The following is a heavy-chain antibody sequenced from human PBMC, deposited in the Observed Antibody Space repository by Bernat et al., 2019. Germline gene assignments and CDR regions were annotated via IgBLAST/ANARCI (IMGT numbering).Heavy chain of an antibody. CDR3: ARDSPYYYDSSGYLDY. J-gene: IGHJ4*02. CDR2: ISAYNGNT. V-gene: IGHV1-18*04. Sequence: VRRVQAGTSVKKPRPSVVFSYKPSGYTFTSYGISWVRQAPGQGLEWMGWISAYNGNTNYAQKLQGRVTMTTDTSTSTAYMELRSLRSDDTAVYYCARDSPYYYDSSGYLDYWGQGT. CDR1: GYTFTSYG. D-gene: IGHD3-22*01.